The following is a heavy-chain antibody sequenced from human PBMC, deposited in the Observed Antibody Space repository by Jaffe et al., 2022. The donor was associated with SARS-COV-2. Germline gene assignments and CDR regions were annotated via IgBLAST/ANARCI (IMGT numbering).Heavy chain of an antibody. V-gene: IGHV3-7*03. CDR3: ARELDCSRTTCSYLPRYYYYGMEV. CDR1: GFTFSNYW. Sequence: VESGGGWVQPGGSLRLSCAASGFTFSNYWMSWVRQAPGKGLEWVANIKKDGSEEYYVDSVKGRFTVSRDNAKNSLYLQMNSLRAEDTAVYYCARELDCSRTTCSYLPRYYYYGMEVWGQGTTVTVSS. CDR2: IKKDGSEE. J-gene: IGHJ6*02. D-gene: IGHD2-2*01.